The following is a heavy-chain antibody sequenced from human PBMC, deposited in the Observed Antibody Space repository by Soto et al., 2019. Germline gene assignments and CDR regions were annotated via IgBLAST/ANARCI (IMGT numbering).Heavy chain of an antibody. CDR1: GYTFTSYD. J-gene: IGHJ6*02. V-gene: IGHV1-8*01. CDR2: MNPNSGNT. Sequence: QVQLVQSGAEVKKPGASVKVSCKASGYTFTSYDINWVRQATGQGLEWMGWMNPNSGNTGYAQKFQGRVTMTRNTSISTAYRELSSLRSEDTAVYYCARGSMVRGVMGYYYYGMDVWGQGTTVTVSS. CDR3: ARGSMVRGVMGYYYYGMDV. D-gene: IGHD3-10*01.